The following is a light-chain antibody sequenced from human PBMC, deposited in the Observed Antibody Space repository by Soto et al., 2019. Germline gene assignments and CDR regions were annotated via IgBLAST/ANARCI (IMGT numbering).Light chain of an antibody. J-gene: IGKJ4*01. CDR1: QNIESN. Sequence: DIVMTQSPVTLSVSPGESATLSCRASQNIESNLAWYQQKPGQSPRLLISTASTRASGTPARFSGSGYGTEFTLTISSLQSEDSAVYYCQQCNNWPPLTFGGGTKVEIK. CDR2: TAS. CDR3: QQCNNWPPLT. V-gene: IGKV3-15*01.